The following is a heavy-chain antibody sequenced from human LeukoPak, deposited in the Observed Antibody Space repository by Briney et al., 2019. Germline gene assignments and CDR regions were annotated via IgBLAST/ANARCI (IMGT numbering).Heavy chain of an antibody. D-gene: IGHD3-10*01. CDR2: IYYSGST. CDR1: GGSISSYY. J-gene: IGHJ4*02. CDR3: ARDLIVPDAMTGSGSYSTDY. V-gene: IGHV4-59*01. Sequence: SETLSLTCTVSGGSISSYYWSWIRQPPGKGLEWIGYIYYSGSTNYKPSLKSRVTISVDTSKNQFSLKLSSVTAADTAVYYCARDLIVPDAMTGSGSYSTDYWGQGTLATVSS.